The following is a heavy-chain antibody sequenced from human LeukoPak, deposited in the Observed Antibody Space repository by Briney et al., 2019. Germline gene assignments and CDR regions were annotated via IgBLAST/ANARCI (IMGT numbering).Heavy chain of an antibody. D-gene: IGHD5-18*01. Sequence: SETLSLTCTVSNGSISSYYWSWIRQPPGKGLEWIGYIYYSGSANYNPSLKSRVTISVNTSKSQLSLKLSSVTAADTAVYYCARGRRVDAAMLSDWGQGTLVTVSS. CDR2: IYYSGSA. V-gene: IGHV4-59*01. J-gene: IGHJ4*02. CDR1: NGSISSYY. CDR3: ARGRRVDAAMLSD.